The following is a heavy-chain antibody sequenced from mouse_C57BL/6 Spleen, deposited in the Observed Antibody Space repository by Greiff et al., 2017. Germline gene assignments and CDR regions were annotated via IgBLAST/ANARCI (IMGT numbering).Heavy chain of an antibody. CDR2: IDPETGGT. CDR3: TKKYGNLWYFDY. V-gene: IGHV1-15*01. J-gene: IGHJ2*01. CDR1: GYTFTDYE. D-gene: IGHD2-1*01. Sequence: VQLQQSGAELVRPGASVTLSCKASGYTFTDYEMHWVKQTPVHGLEWIGAIDPETGGTAYNQKFKGKAILTADKSSSTAYMELRSLTSEDSAVYYCTKKYGNLWYFDYWGQGTTLTVSS.